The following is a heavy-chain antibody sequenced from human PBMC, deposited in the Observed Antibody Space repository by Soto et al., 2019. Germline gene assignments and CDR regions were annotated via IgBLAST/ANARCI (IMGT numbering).Heavy chain of an antibody. D-gene: IGHD3-3*01. Sequence: EVQLLESGGGLVQPGGSLRLSCAASGFTFSSYAMSWVRQAPGKGLEWVSAISGSGGSTSYADSVKGRFTISRDTSKNTLYLQIKSLRAEDTAVYYCAKDESFDYDFWSGYFDYWGQGTLVTVSS. CDR1: GFTFSSYA. CDR2: ISGSGGST. CDR3: AKDESFDYDFWSGYFDY. V-gene: IGHV3-23*01. J-gene: IGHJ4*02.